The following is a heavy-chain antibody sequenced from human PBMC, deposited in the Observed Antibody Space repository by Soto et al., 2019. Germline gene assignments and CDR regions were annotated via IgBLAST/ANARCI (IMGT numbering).Heavy chain of an antibody. CDR3: AKPRVGPRGWFDP. CDR2: ISGSGGST. V-gene: IGHV3-23*01. Sequence: EGQLLESGGGLVQPGGSLTLSCAASGFTFSTYAMSWVRQAPGKGLEWVSAISGSGGSTYYADSVKGRFTISRDNSDNPLYLQMHSLRAEDTAVYYCAKPRVGPRGWFDPWGQGTLVTVSS. D-gene: IGHD3-10*01. CDR1: GFTFSTYA. J-gene: IGHJ5*02.